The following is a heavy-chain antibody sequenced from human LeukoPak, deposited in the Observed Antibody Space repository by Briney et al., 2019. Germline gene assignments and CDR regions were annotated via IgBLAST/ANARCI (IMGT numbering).Heavy chain of an antibody. J-gene: IGHJ4*01. CDR3: VRRYYEYNVYDRHFDF. CDR2: ISDGGSST. V-gene: IGHV3-74*03. Sequence: GSLLLSCAASGFPFIRDWMHWVRQAPGEGLVWVSRISDGGSSTTYADAVQGRFTISRDTAKSTVFLQMSSLRVEHTAVYFCVRRYYEYNVYDRHFDFCGHGSLVTVSS. D-gene: IGHD5/OR15-5a*01. CDR1: GFPFIRDW.